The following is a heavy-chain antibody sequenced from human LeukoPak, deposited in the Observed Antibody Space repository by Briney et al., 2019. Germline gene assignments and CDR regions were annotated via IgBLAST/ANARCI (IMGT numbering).Heavy chain of an antibody. J-gene: IGHJ4*02. D-gene: IGHD3-10*01. CDR1: GGSISSGGYS. V-gene: IGHV4-30-2*01. CDR2: IYHSGST. Sequence: NPSQTLSLTCAVSGGSISSGGYSWSWIRQPPGKGLEWIGYIYHSGSTYYNPSLKSRVTISVDRSKNQFSLKLSSVTAADTAVYYCARGGYTMVRGVISRTFDYWSQGTLVTVSS. CDR3: ARGGYTMVRGVISRTFDY.